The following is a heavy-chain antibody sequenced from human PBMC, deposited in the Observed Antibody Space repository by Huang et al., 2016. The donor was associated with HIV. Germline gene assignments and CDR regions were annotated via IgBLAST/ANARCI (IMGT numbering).Heavy chain of an antibody. Sequence: QLQLQESGPGQVKPSETLSLTCTVSGDFISSTNYYWGWIRQSPGKGLEWVGSVYQRRSTNYTPSLKSRVTLSVDTSRNQFSLRLNSVTAADTAVYYCASQHIGAAATWFWGRGTQVAVSS. CDR2: VYQRRST. D-gene: IGHD6-13*01. V-gene: IGHV4-39*01. J-gene: IGHJ4*02. CDR1: GDFISSTNYY. CDR3: ASQHIGAAATWF.